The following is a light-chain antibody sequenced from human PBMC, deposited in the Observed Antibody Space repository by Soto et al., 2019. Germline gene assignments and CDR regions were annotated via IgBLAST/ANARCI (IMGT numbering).Light chain of an antibody. Sequence: QAVVTQPPSASGTPGQRVTISCSGSSSNIGRNTVNWYQQLPGTAPKLLIYSDNQRPSGVPDRFSGSKSGTSASLAISGLQSEDEADYYCAAWDDSLNGVFGGGTQLTVL. V-gene: IGLV1-44*01. CDR2: SDN. J-gene: IGLJ2*01. CDR1: SSNIGRNT. CDR3: AAWDDSLNGV.